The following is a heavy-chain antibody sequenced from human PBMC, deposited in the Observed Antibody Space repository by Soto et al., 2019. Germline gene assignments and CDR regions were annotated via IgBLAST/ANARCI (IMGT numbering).Heavy chain of an antibody. V-gene: IGHV3-33*06. CDR1: GFTFRSNG. J-gene: IGHJ4*02. Sequence: QVPLVESGGGVVQPGRSLRLSCAASGFTFRSNGMHWVRQAPGKGLEWVATIWYDSSNKYYADSVKGRFTISRDNSKNTLYLHMNNLRAEDTGIYYCAKEGNIGSSSWYYFDSWGQGTLVTVYS. CDR2: IWYDSSNK. D-gene: IGHD6-13*01. CDR3: AKEGNIGSSSWYYFDS.